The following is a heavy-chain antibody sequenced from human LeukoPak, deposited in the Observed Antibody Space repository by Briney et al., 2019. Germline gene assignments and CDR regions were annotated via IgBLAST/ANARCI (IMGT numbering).Heavy chain of an antibody. Sequence: ASVKVSCKASGYTFTSYAMHWVRQAPGQRLEWMGWINAGNGNTKYSQKFQGRVTITRDTSASTAYMELSSLRSEDTAVYYCARDHGGDSSGGGDYWGQGALVTVSS. D-gene: IGHD3-22*01. J-gene: IGHJ4*02. CDR2: INAGNGNT. V-gene: IGHV1-3*01. CDR1: GYTFTSYA. CDR3: ARDHGGDSSGGGDY.